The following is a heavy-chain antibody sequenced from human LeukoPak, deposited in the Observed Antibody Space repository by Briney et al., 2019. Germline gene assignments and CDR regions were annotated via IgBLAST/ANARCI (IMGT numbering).Heavy chain of an antibody. CDR3: ASLTIAVAGPRFGY. CDR1: GGSISSYY. D-gene: IGHD6-19*01. CDR2: IYYTGNT. V-gene: IGHV4-59*01. J-gene: IGHJ4*02. Sequence: PSETLSLTCTVSGGSISSYYWSWIRQPPGKGLEWIGYIYYTGNTNYNPSLKSRVTISLDTSKNQFSLKLSSVTAADTAVYYCASLTIAVAGPRFGYWGQGTLVTVSS.